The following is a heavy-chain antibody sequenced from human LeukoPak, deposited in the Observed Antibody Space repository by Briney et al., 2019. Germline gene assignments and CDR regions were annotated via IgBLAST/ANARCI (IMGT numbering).Heavy chain of an antibody. CDR2: INPNSGGT. D-gene: IGHD2-2*01. J-gene: IGHJ5*02. CDR3: ASRERSSTSFRFDP. CDR1: Y. Sequence: YMXWVRQAPGQGLEWMXWINPNSGGTNYAQKFQGRVTMTRDTSISTAYMELSRLRSDDTAVYYCASRERSSTSFRFDPWGQGTLVTVSS. V-gene: IGHV1-2*02.